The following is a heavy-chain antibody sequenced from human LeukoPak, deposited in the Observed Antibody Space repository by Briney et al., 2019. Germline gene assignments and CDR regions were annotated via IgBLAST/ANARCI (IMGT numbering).Heavy chain of an antibody. CDR1: GFTFSTSV. CDR2: IWYDESNK. Sequence: GGSLRLSCAASGFTFSTSVMHWVRQAPGKGLEWVASIWYDESNKYYADSVKGRFTISRDNSKNTMYVQMNNLRAEDTAVYYCATLPDAFDLWGQGTMVTVSS. CDR3: ATLPDAFDL. J-gene: IGHJ3*01. V-gene: IGHV3-33*01.